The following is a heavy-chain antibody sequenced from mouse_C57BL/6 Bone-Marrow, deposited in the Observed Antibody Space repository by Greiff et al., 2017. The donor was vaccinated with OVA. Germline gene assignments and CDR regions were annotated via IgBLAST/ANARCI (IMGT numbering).Heavy chain of an antibody. CDR1: GFTFSDAW. V-gene: IGHV6-6*01. D-gene: IGHD1-1*01. CDR3: TIYYGSIFDY. J-gene: IGHJ2*01. Sequence: EVMLVESGGGLVQPGGSMKLSCAASGFTFSDAWMDWVRQSPEKGLEWVAEIRNKANNHATYYAESVKGRFTISRDESKSSVYLQMNSLRAEDTGIYYCTIYYGSIFDYWGQGTTLTVSS. CDR2: IRNKANNHAT.